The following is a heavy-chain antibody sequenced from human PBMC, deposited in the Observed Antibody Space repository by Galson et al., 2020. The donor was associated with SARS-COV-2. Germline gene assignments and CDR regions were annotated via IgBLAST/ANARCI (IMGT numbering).Heavy chain of an antibody. D-gene: IGHD3-10*01. V-gene: IGHV3-48*01. CDR2: ISDTGNSR. J-gene: IGHJ5*02. CDR3: ARGYGSGNFYS. Sequence: STISDTGNSRSYADSVRGRFTISRDNARNFLFLQMDSLRAEDTAVYYCARGYGSGNFYSWGQGTLVTVSS.